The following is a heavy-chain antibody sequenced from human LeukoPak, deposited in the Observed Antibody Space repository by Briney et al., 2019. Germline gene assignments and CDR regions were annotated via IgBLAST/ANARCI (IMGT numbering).Heavy chain of an antibody. CDR1: VFIHRNNI. Sequence: GGTLRLSCAACVFIHRNNIMNCVRQPRAKGREWVSVISAGGGDLYYADSLNGRFTISRDNYKNTLHLQMDSLRAEDTAVYYCAKDPPHSDRSIYSDNSWGQGTLVTVSS. J-gene: IGHJ4*02. CDR3: AKDPPHSDRSIYSDNS. D-gene: IGHD3-22*01. CDR2: ISAGGGDL. V-gene: IGHV3-23*01.